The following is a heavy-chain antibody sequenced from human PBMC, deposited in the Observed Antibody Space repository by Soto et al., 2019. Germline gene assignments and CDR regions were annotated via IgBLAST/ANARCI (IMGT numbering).Heavy chain of an antibody. CDR2: INSDGSST. CDR1: RFTFSTYW. V-gene: IGHV3-74*01. J-gene: IGHJ3*02. D-gene: IGHD6-19*01. Sequence: EVQLVESGGGLVQPGGSLRLSCTASRFTFSTYWMHWVRQDPGKGLLWVSRINSDGSSTNYADSVKGRFTISRDNAKSKRWLQMNSLRAEDTAVYYCASAMGGTRNALNIWGQGTMVTVSS. CDR3: ASAMGGTRNALNI.